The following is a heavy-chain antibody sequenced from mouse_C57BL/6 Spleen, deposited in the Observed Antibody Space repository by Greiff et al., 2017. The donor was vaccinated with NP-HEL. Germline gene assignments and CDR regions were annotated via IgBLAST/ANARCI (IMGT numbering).Heavy chain of an antibody. V-gene: IGHV5-12*01. CDR2: ISNGGGST. CDR1: GFTFSDYY. D-gene: IGHD4-1*01. J-gene: IGHJ2*01. Sequence: EVKLVESGGGLVQPGGSLKLSCAASGFTFSDYYMYWVRQTPEKRLEWVAYISNGGGSTYYPDTVKGRFTISRDNAKNTLYLQMSRLKSEDTAMYYCARDGVGLGNYFDYRGQGTTLTVSS. CDR3: ARDGVGLGNYFDY.